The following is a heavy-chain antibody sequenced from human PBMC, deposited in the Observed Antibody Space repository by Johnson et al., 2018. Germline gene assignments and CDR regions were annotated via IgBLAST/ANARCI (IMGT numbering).Heavy chain of an antibody. Sequence: QVQLVESGGGVVQPGRSLRLSCAASGFTFSSYAMHWVRQAPGKGLEWVAVISYDGSNKYYADSVKGRFTISRDNSKNTLYLQMNSLRAEDTAVYYCARDVEMATIGDAFDIWGQGTMVTVSS. CDR3: ARDVEMATIGDAFDI. CDR1: GFTFSSYA. D-gene: IGHD5-24*01. J-gene: IGHJ3*02. V-gene: IGHV3-30-3*01. CDR2: ISYDGSNK.